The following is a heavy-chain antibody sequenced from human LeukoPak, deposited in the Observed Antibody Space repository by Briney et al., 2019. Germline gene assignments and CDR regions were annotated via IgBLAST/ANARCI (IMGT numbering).Heavy chain of an antibody. Sequence: ASVKVSCEASEYTFTAYYMHWVRQAPGQGLEWMGWINPNSGGTNYAQKFQGRVTMTRDTSISTAYMELSRLRSDDTAVYYCARARQIVVVPAAIQYYYYMDVWGKGTTVTVSS. D-gene: IGHD2-2*01. V-gene: IGHV1-2*02. CDR3: ARARQIVVVPAAIQYYYYMDV. J-gene: IGHJ6*03. CDR1: EYTFTAYY. CDR2: INPNSGGT.